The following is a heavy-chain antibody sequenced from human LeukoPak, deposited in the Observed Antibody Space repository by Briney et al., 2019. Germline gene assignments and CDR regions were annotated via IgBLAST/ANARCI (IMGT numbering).Heavy chain of an antibody. D-gene: IGHD3-10*01. CDR3: AVSRMVRGVITSDFY. CDR2: IYYSGST. Sequence: SETLSLTCTVSGGSISSSSYYWGWLRQPPGKGLEWIGSIYYSGSTYYNPSLKSRVTISVDTSKNQFSLKLSSVTAADTAVYYCAVSRMVRGVITSDFYWGQGTLVTVSS. V-gene: IGHV4-39*01. CDR1: GGSISSSSYY. J-gene: IGHJ4*02.